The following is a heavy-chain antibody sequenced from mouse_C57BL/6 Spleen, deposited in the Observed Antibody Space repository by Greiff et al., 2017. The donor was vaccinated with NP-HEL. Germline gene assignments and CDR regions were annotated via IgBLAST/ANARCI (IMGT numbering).Heavy chain of an antibody. J-gene: IGHJ4*01. D-gene: IGHD2-4*01. Sequence: EVQLQQSGPELVKPGASVKIPCKASGYTFTDYNMDWVKQSHGKSLEWIGDINPNNGGTSYNQKFKGKATLTVDKSSSTAYMELRSLTSEDTAVYYCARYRDYGWDAMDYWGQGTSVTVSS. CDR1: GYTFTDYN. V-gene: IGHV1-18*01. CDR3: ARYRDYGWDAMDY. CDR2: INPNNGGT.